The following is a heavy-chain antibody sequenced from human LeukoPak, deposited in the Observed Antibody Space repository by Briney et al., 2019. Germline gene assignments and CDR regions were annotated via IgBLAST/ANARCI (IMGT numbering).Heavy chain of an antibody. J-gene: IGHJ4*02. V-gene: IGHV1-69*05. CDR2: IIPIFGTA. CDR1: GGTFSSYA. Sequence: SVKVSCKASGGTFSSYAISWVRQAPGQGLEWMGGIIPIFGTANYAQKFQGRVTITTDESTSTAYMELSGLRSEDTAVYYCARDYYDSSGYYYFDYWRRGTLVTVSS. D-gene: IGHD3-22*01. CDR3: ARDYYDSSGYYYFDY.